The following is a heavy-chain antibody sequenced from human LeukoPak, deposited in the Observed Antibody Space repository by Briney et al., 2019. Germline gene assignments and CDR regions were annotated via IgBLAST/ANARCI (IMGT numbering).Heavy chain of an antibody. CDR2: IYSGGST. D-gene: IGHD6-19*01. V-gene: IGHV3-53*01. Sequence: GRSLRLSCAASGFNASSNYMSWVRQAPGKGLEWVSVIYSGGSTCYADSVKGRFSISRDKSKNTLYLQMNSLRAEDTAVYYCASPYSSGWYGLTSWGQGTLVIVSS. CDR1: GFNASSNY. J-gene: IGHJ5*02. CDR3: ASPYSSGWYGLTS.